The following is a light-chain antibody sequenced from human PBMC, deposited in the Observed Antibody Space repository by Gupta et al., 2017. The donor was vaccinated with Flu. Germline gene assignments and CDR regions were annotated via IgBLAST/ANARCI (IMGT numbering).Light chain of an antibody. CDR1: KLGDKY. J-gene: IGLJ1*01. CDR2: QDI. CDR3: QAWDSSTAV. V-gene: IGLV3-1*01. Sequence: SYELTQPPSVSVSPGQTASITCSGDKLGDKYVCWYQQKPGQSPLLVIYQDIKRPSGIPERFSGSNSGNTATLTISGTQAMDEADYYCQAWDSSTAVFGTGTKVTVL.